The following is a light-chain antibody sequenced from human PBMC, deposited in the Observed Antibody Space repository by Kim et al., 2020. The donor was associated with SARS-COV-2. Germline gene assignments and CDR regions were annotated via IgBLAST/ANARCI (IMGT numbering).Light chain of an antibody. V-gene: IGKV1-5*03. J-gene: IGKJ1*01. CDR2: KVS. CDR1: QRLDSW. CDR3: QQYRGYSWT. Sequence: ASGGDRVAITCRGSQRLDSWLAWFQQKPGKAPKVIIYKVSNIDSGVATRFSGSGSGTEFTLTISSVQPDDFATYYCQQYRGYSWTFGQGTKVDIK.